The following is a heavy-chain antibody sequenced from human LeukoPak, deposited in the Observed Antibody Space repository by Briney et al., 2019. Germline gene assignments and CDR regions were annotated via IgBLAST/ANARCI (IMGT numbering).Heavy chain of an antibody. CDR2: INPSGGST. CDR1: GYTFTSYY. V-gene: IGHV1-46*01. J-gene: IGHJ4*02. CDR3: AREGYYYDSSGYYPY. Sequence: ASVKVSRKASGYTFTSYYMHWVRQAPGQGLEWMGIINPSGGSTSYAQKFQGRVTMTRDTSTSTVYMELSSLRSEDTAVYYCAREGYYYDSSGYYPYWGQGTLVTVSS. D-gene: IGHD3-22*01.